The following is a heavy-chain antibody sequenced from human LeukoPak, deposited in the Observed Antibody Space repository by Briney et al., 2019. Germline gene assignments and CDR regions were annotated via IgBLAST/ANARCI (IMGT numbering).Heavy chain of an antibody. Sequence: GGSLRLSCAASGFTFSSYWMTWVRQAPGKGLEWVANIKEDGSEEYYVDSVKGRFTISRDNAENSLYLQMNSLRAEDTAVYYCARDPGSGWWGAFDIWGQGTMVSVSS. CDR1: GFTFSSYW. CDR3: ARDPGSGWWGAFDI. V-gene: IGHV3-7*05. J-gene: IGHJ3*02. D-gene: IGHD6-19*01. CDR2: IKEDGSEE.